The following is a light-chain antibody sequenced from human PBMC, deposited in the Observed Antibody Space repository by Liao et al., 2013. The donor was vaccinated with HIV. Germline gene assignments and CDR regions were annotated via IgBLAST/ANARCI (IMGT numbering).Light chain of an antibody. CDR2: YDS. V-gene: IGLV3-1*01. Sequence: SYELTQPPSVSVSPGQTASITCSGDKLGDKYACWYQQKPGQSPVLVIYYDSDRPSGIPERFSGSNSGNTATLTISRVEAGDEADYYCQALDSNTEVFGTGTKVTVL. CDR1: KLGDKY. J-gene: IGLJ1*01. CDR3: QALDSNTEV.